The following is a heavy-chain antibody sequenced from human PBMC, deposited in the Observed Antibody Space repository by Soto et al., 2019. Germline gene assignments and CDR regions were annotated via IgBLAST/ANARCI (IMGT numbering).Heavy chain of an antibody. CDR1: GFPLSDSA. J-gene: IGHJ6*03. D-gene: IGHD2-15*01. Sequence: EVQLVESGGGLVQPGGSLKLACLASGFPLSDSAIHWVRKASGKGLEWVGRIRRKTNNYATTYGAPVRGRFTLSRDDSKNTAYLQMNNLESEDAAVYYCTRHAGGQVVHSFYYYFMDVWGKGTTVSV. CDR3: TRHAGGQVVHSFYYYFMDV. V-gene: IGHV3-73*01. CDR2: IRRKTNNYAT.